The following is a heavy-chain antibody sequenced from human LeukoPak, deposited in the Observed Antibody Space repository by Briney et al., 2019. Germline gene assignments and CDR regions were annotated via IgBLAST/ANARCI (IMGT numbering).Heavy chain of an antibody. D-gene: IGHD1-1*01. Sequence: PGGSLRLSCAASGFTFSSYEMNWVRQAPGKGLEWVSYISSSGSTIYYADSVKGRFTISRDNAKNSLYLQMNSLRAEDTAVYYCARGLMEQLEEGGYYYYGMDVWGKGTTVTVSS. CDR2: ISSSGSTI. CDR1: GFTFSSYE. J-gene: IGHJ6*04. V-gene: IGHV3-48*03. CDR3: ARGLMEQLEEGGYYYYGMDV.